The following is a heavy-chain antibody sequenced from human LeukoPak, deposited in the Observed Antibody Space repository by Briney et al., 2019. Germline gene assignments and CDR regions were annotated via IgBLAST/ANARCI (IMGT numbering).Heavy chain of an antibody. CDR1: GFTFSRYS. Sequence: GGSLRLSCATSGFTFSRYSMNWVRQAPGRGLEWVSSVSSSSSYIYYADSVKGRFTISRDNAKNSLYLQMDSLRVEDTAVYYCARGWASEAFDYWGQGTLVTVSS. J-gene: IGHJ4*02. D-gene: IGHD3-16*01. CDR3: ARGWASEAFDY. V-gene: IGHV3-21*01. CDR2: VSSSSSYI.